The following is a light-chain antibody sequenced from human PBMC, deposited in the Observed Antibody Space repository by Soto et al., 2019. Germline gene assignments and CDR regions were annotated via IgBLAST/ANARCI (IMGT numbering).Light chain of an antibody. J-gene: IGLJ1*01. Sequence: QAVVTQEPSFSVSPGGTVTLTCGLSSGSVSTSYYPSWYQQTPGQAPRTLIYSTNTRSSGVPDRFSGSILGNKAALTITGAQADDESDYYCSSYTSSSTPYVFGTGTKLTVL. V-gene: IGLV8-61*01. CDR3: SSYTSSSTPYV. CDR1: SGSVSTSYY. CDR2: STN.